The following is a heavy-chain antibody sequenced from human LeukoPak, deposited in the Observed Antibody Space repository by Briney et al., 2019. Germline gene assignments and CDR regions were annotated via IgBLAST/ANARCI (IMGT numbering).Heavy chain of an antibody. V-gene: IGHV1-24*01. CDR2: FDREDDIT. CDR1: GYSLTLLS. J-gene: IGHJ4*02. Sequence: GASVKVSCKVPGYSLTLLSLHWVRQAPGKALEWMGGFDREDDITMYVQTLRGRVTLTEDTSTDTAYMELSSLRSGDTAIYYCATGGLIKNTFMIRGVKPLDSWGQGTLVAVSS. D-gene: IGHD3-10*01. CDR3: ATGGLIKNTFMIRGVKPLDS.